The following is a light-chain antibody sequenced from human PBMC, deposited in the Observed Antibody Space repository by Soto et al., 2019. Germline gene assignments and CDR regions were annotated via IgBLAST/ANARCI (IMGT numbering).Light chain of an antibody. CDR2: EVS. V-gene: IGLV2-18*01. J-gene: IGLJ1*01. CDR3: SLYTTDSTYV. Sequence: QSALTQPASVSGSPGQSITISCTGTSSDVGSYNRVSWYQRPPGTGPKLVIYEVSNRPSGIPDRFSGSKSGNTASLTISGLQAEDEAEYYCSLYTTDSTYVFGTGTKVTVL. CDR1: SSDVGSYNR.